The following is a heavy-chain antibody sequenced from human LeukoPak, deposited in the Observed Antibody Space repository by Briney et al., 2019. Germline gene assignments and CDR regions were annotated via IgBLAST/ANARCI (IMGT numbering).Heavy chain of an antibody. CDR3: AGHHPRNTVDF. D-gene: IGHD2/OR15-2a*01. J-gene: IGHJ4*02. Sequence: SETLCLTCAVYGGSFSGYYWSWIRQPPGKGLEWIGEINHSGSTNYNPSLKSRVTISGDTSKNQFSLKLSSVTAADTAVYYCAGHHPRNTVDFWGQGTLVTVSS. CDR2: INHSGST. CDR1: GGSFSGYY. V-gene: IGHV4-34*01.